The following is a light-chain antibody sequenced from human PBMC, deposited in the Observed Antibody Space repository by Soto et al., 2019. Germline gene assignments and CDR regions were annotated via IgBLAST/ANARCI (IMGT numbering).Light chain of an antibody. Sequence: QSALTQPASVSGSPGQSITISCTGTSSDVGSYNYVSWYQQHPGKAPKLMIYDVSNRPSGVSNRFSGSKSGNTASLTISGLQAQEEADYYCSSYTSSSTRVFGTGTQLTVL. J-gene: IGLJ1*01. CDR3: SSYTSSSTRV. CDR2: DVS. V-gene: IGLV2-14*01. CDR1: SSDVGSYNY.